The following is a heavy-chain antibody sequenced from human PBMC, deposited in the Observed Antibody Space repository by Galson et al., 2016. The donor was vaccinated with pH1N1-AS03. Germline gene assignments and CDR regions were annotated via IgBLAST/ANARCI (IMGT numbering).Heavy chain of an antibody. V-gene: IGHV3-48*02. D-gene: IGHD5/OR15-5a*01. CDR3: ARSVQYSFDY. CDR1: GFPFSNYI. CDR2: MTSDMRTI. Sequence: LRLSCAASGFPFSNYIMNWVRQAPGKGLEWISYMTSDMRTIKYADSVKGRFTISRDNARNSLFLQMNSLRDEDTAIYYCARSVQYSFDYWGQGILVTVSS. J-gene: IGHJ4*02.